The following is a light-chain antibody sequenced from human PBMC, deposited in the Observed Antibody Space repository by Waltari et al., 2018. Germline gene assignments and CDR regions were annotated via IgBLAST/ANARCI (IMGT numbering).Light chain of an antibody. CDR2: AAS. V-gene: IGKV1-6*01. CDR1: QNIYYN. CDR3: QHYYDNPFT. Sequence: IQMTQSPSVLSASVGDRVTISCRASQNIYYNLAWYQQRPGKAPKLLIFAASTLHSGIPSRFSCSGSKTDFTLTISSLQPEDSAIYYCQHYYDNPFTFGPGTTLDIK. J-gene: IGKJ3*01.